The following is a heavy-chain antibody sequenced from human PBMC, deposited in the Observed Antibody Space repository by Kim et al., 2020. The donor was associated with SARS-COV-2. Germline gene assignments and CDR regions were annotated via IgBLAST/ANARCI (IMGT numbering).Heavy chain of an antibody. J-gene: IGHJ4*02. CDR1: GYTLTELS. CDR3: ATLDSSGYYKEYYFDY. V-gene: IGHV1-24*01. CDR2: FDPEDGET. Sequence: ASVKVSCKVSGYTLTELSMHWVRQAPGKGLEWMGGFDPEDGETIYAQKFQGRVTMTEDTSTDTAYMELSSLRSEDTAVYCCATLDSSGYYKEYYFDYWGQGTLVTVSS. D-gene: IGHD3-22*01.